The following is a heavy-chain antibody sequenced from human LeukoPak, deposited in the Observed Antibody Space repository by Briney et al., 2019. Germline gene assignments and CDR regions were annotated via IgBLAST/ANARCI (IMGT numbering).Heavy chain of an antibody. CDR2: ISAYNGNT. V-gene: IGHV1-18*01. Sequence: ASVKVSCKASGYTFTSYGISWVRQAPGQGLEWMGWISAYNGNTNYAQKLQGRVTMTTDTPTSKAYMELRSLRSDDTAVYYCATVGIAAAGTGYYYYMDVWGKGTTVTVSS. CDR3: ATVGIAAAGTGYYYYMDV. J-gene: IGHJ6*03. CDR1: GYTFTSYG. D-gene: IGHD6-13*01.